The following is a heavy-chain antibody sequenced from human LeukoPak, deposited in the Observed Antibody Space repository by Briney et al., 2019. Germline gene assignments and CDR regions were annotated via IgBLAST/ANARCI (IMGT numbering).Heavy chain of an antibody. J-gene: IGHJ4*02. CDR3: ARWGSLGDSSGYYDY. D-gene: IGHD3-22*01. Sequence: GGSLRLSCAASGFTVSSNYMSWVRQAPGKGLEWVSVIYSGGSTYYADSVKGRFTISRDNSKNTLYLQMNSLRAEDTAVSYCARWGSLGDSSGYYDYWGQGTLVTVSS. CDR2: IYSGGST. V-gene: IGHV3-66*02. CDR1: GFTVSSNY.